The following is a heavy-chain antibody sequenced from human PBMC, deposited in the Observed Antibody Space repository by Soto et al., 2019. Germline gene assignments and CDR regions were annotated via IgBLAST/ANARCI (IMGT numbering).Heavy chain of an antibody. Sequence: PGGSLRLSCAASGFTFSSYGMHWVRQAPGKGLEWVAVISYDGSNKYYADSVKGRFTISRDNSKNTLYLQMNSLRAEDTAVYYCAKDQEAMAQVLADYWGQGTLVTVSS. J-gene: IGHJ4*02. CDR3: AKDQEAMAQVLADY. CDR1: GFTFSSYG. D-gene: IGHD5-18*01. CDR2: ISYDGSNK. V-gene: IGHV3-30*18.